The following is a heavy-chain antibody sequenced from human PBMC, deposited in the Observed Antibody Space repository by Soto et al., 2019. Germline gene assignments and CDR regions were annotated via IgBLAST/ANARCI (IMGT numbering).Heavy chain of an antibody. CDR3: ASHRGVPTVYYYYGMDV. V-gene: IGHV1-46*01. CDR1: GYTFTSYY. J-gene: IGHJ6*02. D-gene: IGHD1-26*01. Sequence: GASVKVSCKASGYTFTSYYMHWVRQAPGQGLEWMGIINPSGGSTSYAQKFQGRVTMTRDTSTSTVYMELSSLRSEDTAVYYCASHRGVPTVYYYYGMDVWGQGTTVTVSS. CDR2: INPSGGST.